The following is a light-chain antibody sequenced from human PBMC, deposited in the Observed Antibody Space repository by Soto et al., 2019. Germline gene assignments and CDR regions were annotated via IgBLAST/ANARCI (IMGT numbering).Light chain of an antibody. Sequence: QLVLTQSPSASASLGASVKLTCTLSSGHSSYAIAWHQQQPEKGPRYLMNLNSDGSHSKGDGIPDRFSGSSSGAERYLTISSLQSEDEGDYYCQTWATGTLVVFGGGTKLTVL. CDR3: QTWATGTLVV. J-gene: IGLJ2*01. CDR2: LNSDGSH. V-gene: IGLV4-69*01. CDR1: SGHSSYA.